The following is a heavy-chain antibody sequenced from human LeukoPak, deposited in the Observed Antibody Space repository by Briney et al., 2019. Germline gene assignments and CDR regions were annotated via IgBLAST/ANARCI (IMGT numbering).Heavy chain of an antibody. V-gene: IGHV4-59*01. CDR2: IYYSGST. Sequence: SETLSLTCTVSAGSISSYYWSWIRQPPGKGLEWIGYIYYSGSTNYNPSLKSRVTISVDTSKNQFSLKLSSVTAADTAVYYCARGLRITIFRVVNGTEIFDPRGQGTLVTVSS. D-gene: IGHD3-3*01. CDR3: ARGLRITIFRVVNGTEIFDP. CDR1: AGSISSYY. J-gene: IGHJ5*02.